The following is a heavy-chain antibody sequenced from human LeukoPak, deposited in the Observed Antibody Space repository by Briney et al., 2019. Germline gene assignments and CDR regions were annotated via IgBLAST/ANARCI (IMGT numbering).Heavy chain of an antibody. CDR2: ISSSSSYI. CDR3: AKDPTLVTGDYYYYYYMDV. V-gene: IGHV3-21*01. Sequence: GGSLRLSCAASGFTFSSYSMNWVRQAPGKGLEWVSSISSSSSYIYYADSVKGRFTISRDNAKNSLYLQMNSLRAEDAAVYYCAKDPTLVTGDYYYYYYMDVWGKGTTVTVSS. J-gene: IGHJ6*03. CDR1: GFTFSSYS. D-gene: IGHD4-23*01.